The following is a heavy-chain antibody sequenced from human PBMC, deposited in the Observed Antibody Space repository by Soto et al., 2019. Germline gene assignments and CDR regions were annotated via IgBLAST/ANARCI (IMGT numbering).Heavy chain of an antibody. J-gene: IGHJ3*02. CDR2: ISYDGSNK. V-gene: IGHV3-30*18. D-gene: IGHD6-19*01. CDR1: GFTFSSYG. Sequence: QVQLVESGGGVVKPGRSLRLSCAASGFTFSSYGMHWVRQAPGKGLEWVAVISYDGSNKYYADSVKGRFTISRDNSKNTLYLQMNSLRAEDTAVYYCAQGSSGWSSQNDAFDIWGQGTMVTVSS. CDR3: AQGSSGWSSQNDAFDI.